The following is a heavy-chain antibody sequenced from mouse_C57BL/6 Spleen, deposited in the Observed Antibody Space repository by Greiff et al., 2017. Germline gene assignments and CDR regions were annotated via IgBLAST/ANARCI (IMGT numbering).Heavy chain of an antibody. V-gene: IGHV14-2*01. CDR1: GFNIKDYY. D-gene: IGHD1-1*01. CDR2: IDPEDADT. CDR3: SSELFNYCGSSLRDY. J-gene: IGHJ4*01. Sequence: EVQLQQSGAELVKPGASVKLSCTASGFNIKDYYMHWVKQRTEQGLEWIGRIDPEDADTNYAPKFQCTATITADTSSNTAYLQLSSLTSEDTAVYYCSSELFNYCGSSLRDYWGQGTSVTVSS.